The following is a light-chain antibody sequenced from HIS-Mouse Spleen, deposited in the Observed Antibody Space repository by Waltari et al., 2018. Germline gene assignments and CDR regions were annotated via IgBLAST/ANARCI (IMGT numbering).Light chain of an antibody. J-gene: IGLJ3*02. CDR3: CSYAGSSTWV. CDR2: EGS. Sequence: QSALTQPASVSGSPGQSIPIPCTGTSSDVGSYNLFSWYQQHPGKAPKLMIYEGSKRPSGVSNRFSGSKSGNTASLTISGLQAEDEADYYCCSYAGSSTWVFGGGTKLTVL. CDR1: SSDVGSYNL. V-gene: IGLV2-23*01.